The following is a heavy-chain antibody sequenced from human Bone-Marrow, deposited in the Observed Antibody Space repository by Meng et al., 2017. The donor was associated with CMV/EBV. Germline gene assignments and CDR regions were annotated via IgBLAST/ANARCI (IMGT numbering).Heavy chain of an antibody. CDR3: ARDGPLWFGELLGGFDP. CDR1: GGSISSGSYY. D-gene: IGHD3-10*01. V-gene: IGHV4-61*02. J-gene: IGHJ5*02. CDR2: IYTSGST. Sequence: GHLEEPGPGLVKPSQTLSLTCTVSGGSISSGSYYWSWIRQPAGKGLEWIGRIYTSGSTNYNPSLKSRVTISVDTSKNQFSLKLSSVTAADTAVYYCARDGPLWFGELLGGFDPWGQGTLVTVSS.